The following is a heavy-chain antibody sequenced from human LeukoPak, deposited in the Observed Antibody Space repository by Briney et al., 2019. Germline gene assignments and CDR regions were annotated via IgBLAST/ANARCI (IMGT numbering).Heavy chain of an antibody. Sequence: SETLSLTCTVSGGSISSGSYYWSWIRQPAGKGLEWIGRIYTSGSTNYNPSLKSRVTMSVDTSKNQFSLKLSSVTAADTAVYYCARETRTRDWFDPWGQGTLVTVSS. CDR3: ARETRTRDWFDP. J-gene: IGHJ5*02. CDR2: IYTSGST. CDR1: GGSISSGSYY. V-gene: IGHV4-61*02.